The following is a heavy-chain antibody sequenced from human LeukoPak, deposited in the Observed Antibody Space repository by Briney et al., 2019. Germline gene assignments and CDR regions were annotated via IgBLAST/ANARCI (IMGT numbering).Heavy chain of an antibody. CDR2: IYYSGST. J-gene: IGHJ4*02. CDR3: AREIKKETTVDY. D-gene: IGHD4-11*01. V-gene: IGHV4-31*03. Sequence: IPSETLSLTCTVSGGSISSGGYYWSWIRQHPGKGLEWIGYIYYSGSTYYNPSLKSRVTISVDTSKNQFSLKLSSVTAADTAVYYCAREIKKETTVDYWGQGTLVTVSS. CDR1: GGSISSGGYY.